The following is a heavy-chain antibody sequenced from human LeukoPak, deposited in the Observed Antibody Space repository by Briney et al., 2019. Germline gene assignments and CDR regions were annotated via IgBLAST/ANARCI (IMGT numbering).Heavy chain of an antibody. V-gene: IGHV1-69*04. CDR3: ASGGSDFRIDY. CDR1: GGTFTIYA. D-gene: IGHD1-26*01. J-gene: IGHJ4*02. Sequence: GASVRVSSAASGGTFTIYAISWVRQAPGQGGEWMGRIIPILGIANYAQKFQGRVTITADKSTSTAYMELSSLRSEDTAVYYCASGGSDFRIDYWGPGTLVTVSS. CDR2: IIPILGIA.